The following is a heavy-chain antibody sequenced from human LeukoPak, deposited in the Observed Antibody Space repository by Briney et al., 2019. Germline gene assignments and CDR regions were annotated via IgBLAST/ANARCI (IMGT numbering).Heavy chain of an antibody. D-gene: IGHD2/OR15-2a*01. J-gene: IGHJ5*02. Sequence: PSETLSLTCTVSGGSISSYYWSWIRQPPGKGLEWIGSIYYSGSTYYNPSLKSRVTISVDTSKNQFSLKLSSVTAADTAVYYCARHSNSWFDPWGQGTLVTVSS. V-gene: IGHV4-59*05. CDR1: GGSISSYY. CDR2: IYYSGST. CDR3: ARHSNSWFDP.